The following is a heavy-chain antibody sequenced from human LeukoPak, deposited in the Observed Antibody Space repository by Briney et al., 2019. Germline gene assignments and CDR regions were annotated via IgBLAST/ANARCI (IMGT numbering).Heavy chain of an antibody. CDR3: ARRTITMVRGVIYYYGMDV. CDR2: IIPIFGTA. J-gene: IGHJ6*04. Sequence: SVQVSCKASGGTFSSYAISWVRRAPGQGREWMGGIIPIFGTANYAQKFQGRVTITADESTSTAYMELSSLRSEDTAVYYCARRTITMVRGVIYYYGMDVWGKGTTVTVSS. CDR1: GGTFSSYA. V-gene: IGHV1-69*01. D-gene: IGHD3-10*01.